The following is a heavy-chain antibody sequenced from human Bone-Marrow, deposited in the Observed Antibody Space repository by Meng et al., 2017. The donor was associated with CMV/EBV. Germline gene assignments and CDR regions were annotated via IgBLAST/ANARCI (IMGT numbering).Heavy chain of an antibody. CDR1: GFTFSTYA. CDR2: VSTGGST. CDR3: ARGDQLLGRGGF. J-gene: IGHJ4*02. Sequence: GGSLRLSCAASGFTFSTYAMNWVRQAPGKGLEWISAVSTGGSTNYADSVKGRFTVSRDNSNNTLYLQMNDLRAEDTALYYCARGDQLLGRGGFWGQGTLVVASS. D-gene: IGHD2-2*01. V-gene: IGHV3-23*01.